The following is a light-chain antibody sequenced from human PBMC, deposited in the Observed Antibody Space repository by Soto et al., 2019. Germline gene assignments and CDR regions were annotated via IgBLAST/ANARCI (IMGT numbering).Light chain of an antibody. J-gene: IGKJ5*01. CDR2: DAS. CDR3: QQLNSYPIT. CDR1: QSINTW. V-gene: IGKV1-5*01. Sequence: DIQMTQSPSTLSASVGDIVTISFRASQSINTWLAWYQHKPGKAPKLLISDASSLASGVPSRFSGSGSGTDFTLTISSLQSEDFATYYCQQLNSYPITFGQGTRLEIK.